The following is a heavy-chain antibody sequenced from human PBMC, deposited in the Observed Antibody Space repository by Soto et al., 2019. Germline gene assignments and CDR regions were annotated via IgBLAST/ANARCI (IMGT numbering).Heavy chain of an antibody. CDR2: INPDDSDT. CDR1: GYSFTTFW. Sequence: GESLKISCKGSGYSFTTFWIGWVRQMPGKGLEWMGIINPDDSDTRYSPSFQGQVTISVDKSINTAYLQWSSLKPSDAAMYYCARQIYDSDTGPNFQYYFDSWGQGTQVTAPQ. J-gene: IGHJ4*02. V-gene: IGHV5-51*01. D-gene: IGHD3-22*01. CDR3: ARQIYDSDTGPNFQYYFDS.